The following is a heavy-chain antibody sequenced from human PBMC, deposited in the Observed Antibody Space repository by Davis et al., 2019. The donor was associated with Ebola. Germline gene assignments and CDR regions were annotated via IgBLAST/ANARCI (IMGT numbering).Heavy chain of an antibody. D-gene: IGHD1-26*01. CDR1: GFTFSGSA. J-gene: IGHJ4*02. Sequence: GESLKISCAASGFTFSGSAMHWVRQASGKGLEWVGRIRSKSNSYATAYAALVEGRFTISRDDSKNTAYLQMNSLKTEDTAVYYCSRSGPDNWGQGTLVTVSS. CDR2: IRSKSNSYAT. CDR3: SRSGPDN. V-gene: IGHV3-73*01.